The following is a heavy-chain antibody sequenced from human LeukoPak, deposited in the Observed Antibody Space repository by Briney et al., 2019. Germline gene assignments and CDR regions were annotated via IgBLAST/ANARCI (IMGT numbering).Heavy chain of an antibody. J-gene: IGHJ4*02. CDR3: ASTFTYYYDSSGYYSYFDY. V-gene: IGHV1-2*02. CDR2: INPNSGGT. CDR1: GYTFTGYY. D-gene: IGHD3-22*01. Sequence: ASVKVSCKASGYTFTGYYMHWVRQAPGQGLEWMGWINPNSGGTNYAQKFQGRVTMTRDTSISTAYMELSRLRSDDTAVYYCASTFTYYYDSSGYYSYFDYWGQGTLVTVSS.